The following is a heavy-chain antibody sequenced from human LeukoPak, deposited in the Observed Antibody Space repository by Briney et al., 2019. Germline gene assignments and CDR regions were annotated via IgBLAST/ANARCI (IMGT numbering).Heavy chain of an antibody. CDR3: ARGGSSRYTITY. CDR1: GFTFSSYS. J-gene: IGHJ4*02. D-gene: IGHD6-13*01. V-gene: IGHV3-74*01. Sequence: GGSLRLSCAASGFTFSSYSMNWVRQAPGKGLVWVSRISSDGTNTTYADSVKGRFTISRDNAKSTLYLQMNSLRAEDTAVYYCARGGSSRYTITYWGQGTLVTVSS. CDR2: ISSDGTNT.